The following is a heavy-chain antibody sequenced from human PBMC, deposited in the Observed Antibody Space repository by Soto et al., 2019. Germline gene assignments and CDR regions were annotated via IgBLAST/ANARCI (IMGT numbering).Heavy chain of an antibody. CDR2: ISAYNGNT. D-gene: IGHD3-3*01. CDR1: GYTFTSYG. Sequence: QVQLVQSGAEVKKPGASVKVSCKASGYTFTSYGISWVRQAPGQGLEWMGWISAYNGNTNYAQKLQGRVTMTTDTSTSTAYMELRSLRSDETAVYYCARGTGSTIFGVVIIGDWFDPWGQGTLVTVSS. V-gene: IGHV1-18*04. CDR3: ARGTGSTIFGVVIIGDWFDP. J-gene: IGHJ5*02.